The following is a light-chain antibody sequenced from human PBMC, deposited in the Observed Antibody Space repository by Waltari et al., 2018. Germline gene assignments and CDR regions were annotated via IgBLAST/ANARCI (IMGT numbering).Light chain of an antibody. V-gene: IGKV1-39*01. CDR2: VAS. CDR1: ESISNY. Sequence: DVQMTQSPSSLSASIGERVTITCRASESISNYLNWYQQKPGKAPKLLIFVASTLKNGVPSRFSGSGSGTDFTLTITSLQPEDFATYFCQQSFSSPWTFGPGTKVEIK. J-gene: IGKJ1*01. CDR3: QQSFSSPWT.